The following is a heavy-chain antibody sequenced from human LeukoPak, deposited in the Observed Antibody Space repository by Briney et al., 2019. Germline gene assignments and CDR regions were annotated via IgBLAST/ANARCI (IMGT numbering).Heavy chain of an antibody. J-gene: IGHJ4*02. Sequence: GGSLRLSCAASGFTFSSYAMSWFRQAPGLGLEWVSSIDARGSSIYYADSVTGRFTISRDNSQSTLYLQMNSLRAEDAALYYCAKDHMPRAMFYFDFWGQGTLVTVSS. V-gene: IGHV3-23*01. CDR1: GFTFSSYA. D-gene: IGHD3-10*02. CDR3: AKDHMPRAMFYFDF. CDR2: IDARGSSI.